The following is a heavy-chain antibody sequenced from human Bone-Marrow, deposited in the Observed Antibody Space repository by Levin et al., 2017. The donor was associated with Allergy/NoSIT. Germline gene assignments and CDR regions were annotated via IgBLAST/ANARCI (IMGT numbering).Heavy chain of an antibody. CDR3: ARDEGLGLEISS. Sequence: KISCKDSGGTFKSYTFSWVRLAPGQGLEWMGGIIPMFGATNYAEKFRGRVTITADDSTMTVYMEVNSLRVEDTAVYYCARDEGLGLEISSWGQGTRVTVSS. CDR2: IIPMFGAT. CDR1: GGTFKSYT. V-gene: IGHV1-69*01. J-gene: IGHJ4*02. D-gene: IGHD5-24*01.